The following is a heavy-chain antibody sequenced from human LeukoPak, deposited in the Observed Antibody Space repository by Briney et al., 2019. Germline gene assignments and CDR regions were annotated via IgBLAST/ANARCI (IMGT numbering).Heavy chain of an antibody. CDR2: IYYSGST. D-gene: IGHD3-22*01. Sequence: ASETLSLTCTVSGGSISSYYWSWIRQPPGKGLEWIGYIYYSGSTNYNPSLKSRVTISVDTSKNQFSLKLSSVTAADTAVYYCASYRGNYYDSKGAFDIRGQGTMVTVSS. J-gene: IGHJ3*02. CDR1: GGSISSYY. CDR3: ASYRGNYYDSKGAFDI. V-gene: IGHV4-59*08.